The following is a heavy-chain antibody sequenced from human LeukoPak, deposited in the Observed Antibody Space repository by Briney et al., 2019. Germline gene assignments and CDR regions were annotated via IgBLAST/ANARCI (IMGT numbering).Heavy chain of an antibody. CDR2: ISSSGNTI. CDR1: GFSFSSHE. CDR3: AILDGGIDFDS. J-gene: IGHJ4*02. Sequence: GGSPRLSCAASGFSFSSHEMNWVRQAPGKGLEWVSYISSSGNTIYYADSVMGRFTISRDNAKSSLYLQMNSLRAEDTAVYYCAILDGGIDFDSWGQGTLVTVSS. V-gene: IGHV3-48*03. D-gene: IGHD3-3*01.